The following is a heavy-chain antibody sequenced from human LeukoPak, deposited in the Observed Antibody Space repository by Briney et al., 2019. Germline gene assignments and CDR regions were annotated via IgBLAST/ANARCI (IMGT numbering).Heavy chain of an antibody. CDR1: GFTFSSYG. J-gene: IGHJ4*02. Sequence: GGSLRLSCAASGFTFSSYGMHWVRQAPGKGLGWVAVISYDGSNKDYADSVKGRFTISRDNSKNTLYLQMNSLRAEDTAVYYCAKSPRGIVGATFDYWGQGTLVTVSS. V-gene: IGHV3-30*18. CDR3: AKSPRGIVGATFDY. D-gene: IGHD1-26*01. CDR2: ISYDGSNK.